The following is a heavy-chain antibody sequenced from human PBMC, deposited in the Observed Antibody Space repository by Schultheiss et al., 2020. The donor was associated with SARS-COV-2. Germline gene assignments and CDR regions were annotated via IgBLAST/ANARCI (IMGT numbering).Heavy chain of an antibody. Sequence: LRLSCTVSGDSISSYYWSWIRQPPGKALEWLALIDWDDDKYYSTSLKTRLTISKDTSKNQVVLTMTNMDPVDTATYYCARMAYCDAFDIWGQGTMVTVSS. CDR2: IDWDDDK. V-gene: IGHV2-70*01. CDR3: ARMAYCDAFDI. J-gene: IGHJ3*02. D-gene: IGHD2-21*01. CDR1: GDSISSYYW.